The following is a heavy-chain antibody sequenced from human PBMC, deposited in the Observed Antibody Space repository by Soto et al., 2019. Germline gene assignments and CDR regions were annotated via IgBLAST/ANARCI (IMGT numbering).Heavy chain of an antibody. V-gene: IGHV1-2*02. D-gene: IGHD7-27*01. J-gene: IGHJ4*02. CDR2: IDLDSDNR. CDR3: VPEPTGTGGFDF. CDR1: GHTFTGHH. Sequence: ASVKVSCKTSGHTFTGHHMHWVRQAPGQGLEWMGYIDLDSDNRADAQKFQGRVTATRDTSITTAYMDLRGLTYDDTAVYYCVPEPTGTGGFDFWGQGTLVTVSS.